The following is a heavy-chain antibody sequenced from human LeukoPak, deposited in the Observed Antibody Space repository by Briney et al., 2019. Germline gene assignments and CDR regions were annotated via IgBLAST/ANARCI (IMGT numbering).Heavy chain of an antibody. CDR3: ARGPGRLLERLSPRYYYYYMDV. V-gene: IGHV4-34*01. D-gene: IGHD3-3*01. CDR1: GGSFSGYY. CDR2: INHSGST. Sequence: PSETLSLTCAVYGGSFSGYYWSWIRQPPGEGLEWSGEINHSGSTNYNPSLKSRVTISVDTSKNQFSLTLSSVTAADAAAYYCARGPGRLLERLSPRYYYYYMDVWGKGTTVTVSS. J-gene: IGHJ6*03.